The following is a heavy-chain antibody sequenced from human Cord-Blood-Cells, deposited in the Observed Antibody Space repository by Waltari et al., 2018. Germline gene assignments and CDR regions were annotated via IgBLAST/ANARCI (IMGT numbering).Heavy chain of an antibody. CDR3: ARSGYFGDTFDI. V-gene: IGHV3-21*01. J-gene: IGHJ3*02. CDR2: ISSSSSYI. D-gene: IGHD3-10*01. Sequence: EVQLVESGGVLVKPGGSLRLSCAASGFTFSSYSMNWVRQAPGKGLEWVSSISSSSSYIYYADSVKGRFTISRDNAKNSLYLQMNSLRAEDTAVYYCARSGYFGDTFDIWGQGTMVTVSS. CDR1: GFTFSSYS.